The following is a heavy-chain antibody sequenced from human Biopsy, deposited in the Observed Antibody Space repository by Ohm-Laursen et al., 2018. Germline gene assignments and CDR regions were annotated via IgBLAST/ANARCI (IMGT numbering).Heavy chain of an antibody. D-gene: IGHD3-22*01. CDR3: GRREVVITHDAFDT. J-gene: IGHJ3*02. V-gene: IGHV4-59*08. CDR2: VYYSGST. CDR1: GGSISSYY. Sequence: SDTLSLTCTVSGGSISSYYWTWIRHPPGKGLEWIGDVYYSGSTNRNPSLKSRVTILVDTSKNQFSLKLNSVTAADTAVYYCGRREVVITHDAFDTWGQGTMVTVSS.